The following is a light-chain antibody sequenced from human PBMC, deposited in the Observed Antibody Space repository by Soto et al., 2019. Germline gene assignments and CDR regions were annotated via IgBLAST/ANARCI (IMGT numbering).Light chain of an antibody. V-gene: IGLV1-40*01. CDR2: GNN. CDR3: QSSDTSLSGSRV. Sequence: QSVLTQPPSLSGAPGQRVTISCTGSNSNIGAGNDVQWYQQLPGTAPKLLIYGNNNRPSGVPDRFSGSQSGTSASLAITGLQAGDEADYYCQSSDTSLSGSRVFGGGTKVTVL. J-gene: IGLJ3*02. CDR1: NSNIGAGND.